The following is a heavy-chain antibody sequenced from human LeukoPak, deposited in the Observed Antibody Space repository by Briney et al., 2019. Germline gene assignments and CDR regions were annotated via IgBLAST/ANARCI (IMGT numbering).Heavy chain of an antibody. Sequence: ASVKLSCKASGSMFTGYYMNWVRQAPGQGLEWTGWMNPNSGGTNYAQKFQGRVTMTRDTPISTTYMDLNRLRSNDTAVYDCARVVAVTGTPVYYMDVWGKGTTVTVSS. CDR2: MNPNSGGT. V-gene: IGHV1-2*02. J-gene: IGHJ6*03. CDR3: ARVVAVTGTPVYYMDV. CDR1: GSMFTGYY. D-gene: IGHD6-19*01.